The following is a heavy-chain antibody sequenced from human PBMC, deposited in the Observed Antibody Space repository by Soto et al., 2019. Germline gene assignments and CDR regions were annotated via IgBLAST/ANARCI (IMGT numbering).Heavy chain of an antibody. V-gene: IGHV1-18*01. CDR2: ISAYNGNT. J-gene: IGHJ4*02. CDR3: ASSLLVGYGLEGESD. Sequence: QVQLVQSGAEVKKPGASVKVSCKASGYTFTSYGISWVRQAPGQGLEWMGWISAYNGNTNYAQKLQGRVTMTTDTTTSTAYMGLRSLRSDDTAVYYCASSLLVGYGLEGESDWGQGTLVTVSS. CDR1: GYTFTSYG. D-gene: IGHD5-18*01.